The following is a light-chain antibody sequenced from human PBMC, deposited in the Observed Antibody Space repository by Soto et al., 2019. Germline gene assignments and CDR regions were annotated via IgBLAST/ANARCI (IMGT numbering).Light chain of an antibody. CDR3: QQYGGSLPT. V-gene: IGKV3-20*01. CDR1: QSVRSNY. Sequence: EIVLTQSPGTLSLSPGERATLSCRASQSVRSNYLAWYQQKLGQAPRLLILDASTRATGIPDRFSGSGSGTDFTLTISRLEPEDFAVYYCQQYGGSLPTFGGGTKVEIK. J-gene: IGKJ4*01. CDR2: DAS.